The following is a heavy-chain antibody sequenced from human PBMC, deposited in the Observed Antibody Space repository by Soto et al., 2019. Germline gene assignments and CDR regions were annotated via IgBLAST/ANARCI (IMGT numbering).Heavy chain of an antibody. CDR1: GGSISPYY. J-gene: IGHJ4*02. D-gene: IGHD3-10*01. Sequence: SETLSLTCTASGGSISPYYWSWIRQPPGEGMEWLGYIYYSGYTNYNPSLKSRLTISVDTSKNQFSLRLSSVTAADTAGYFCGRLSRDASGSYRLDYWGRGTLVTVSS. CDR3: GRLSRDASGSYRLDY. V-gene: IGHV4-59*08. CDR2: IYYSGYT.